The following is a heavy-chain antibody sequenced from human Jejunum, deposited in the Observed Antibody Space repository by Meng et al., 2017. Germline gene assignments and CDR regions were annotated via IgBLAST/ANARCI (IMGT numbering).Heavy chain of an antibody. CDR2: IKLDGSEK. J-gene: IGHJ6*02. Sequence: GGSLRLSCAASGFTFSNSWMSWVRQAPGKGLEWVANIKLDGSEKNYVDSVKGRFTISRDNAKNSLYLQMNSLRGEDTAVYYCARERSSGRPHYYNYGLDVWGQGTTVTVSS. CDR1: GFTFSNSW. V-gene: IGHV3-7*01. CDR3: ARERSSGRPHYYNYGLDV. D-gene: IGHD3-10*01.